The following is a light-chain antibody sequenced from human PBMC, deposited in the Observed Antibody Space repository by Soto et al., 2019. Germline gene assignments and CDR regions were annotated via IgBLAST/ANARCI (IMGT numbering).Light chain of an antibody. CDR3: QQYGSSPWT. Sequence: EIVLTQSPGTLSLSPGEGATLSCRDSQSVTSSYLGWYQQKPGQAPRLLIYGASSRATGIPDRFSGSGSGTDFTLTISRLEPEDFAVYYCQQYGSSPWTFGQGTKVEIK. V-gene: IGKV3-20*01. CDR1: QSVTSSY. J-gene: IGKJ1*01. CDR2: GAS.